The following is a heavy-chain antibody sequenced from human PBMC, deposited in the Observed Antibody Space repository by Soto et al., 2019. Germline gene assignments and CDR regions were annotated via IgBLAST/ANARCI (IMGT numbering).Heavy chain of an antibody. D-gene: IGHD2-2*01. CDR2: IRSKANSYAT. Sequence: GGSLRLSCAASGFTFSGSAMHWVRQASGKGLEWVGRIRSKANSYATAYAASVKGRFTISRDDSKNTAYLQMNSLKTEDTAVYYCTRKSDIVVVPAAPFDPWGQGTLVTVS. CDR1: GFTFSGSA. J-gene: IGHJ5*02. V-gene: IGHV3-73*01. CDR3: TRKSDIVVVPAAPFDP.